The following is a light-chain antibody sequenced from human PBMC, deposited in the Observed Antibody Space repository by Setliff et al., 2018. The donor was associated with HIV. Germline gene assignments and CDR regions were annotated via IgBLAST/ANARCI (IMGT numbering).Light chain of an antibody. J-gene: IGLJ1*01. V-gene: IGLV2-23*02. Sequence: QSALTQPASVSGSPGQSITISCTGTSSDVGSFNLVSWYQQDPGKAPKLMIYEVSKRPSGVSNRFSGSKSGNTASLTISGLQAEDEADYYCCSHAGNNTFYVFGTGTKVTVL. CDR3: CSHAGNNTFYV. CDR2: EVS. CDR1: SSDVGSFNL.